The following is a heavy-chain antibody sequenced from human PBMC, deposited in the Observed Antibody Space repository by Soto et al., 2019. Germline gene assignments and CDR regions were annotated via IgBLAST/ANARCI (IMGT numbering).Heavy chain of an antibody. CDR3: ARDQSPSSGWPGMDV. J-gene: IGHJ6*02. V-gene: IGHV1-2*02. D-gene: IGHD6-19*01. CDR2: INPNSGGT. CDR1: GYTFTDYY. Sequence: SVKVSCKASGYTFTDYYMHWVRQAPVQGLEWMGWINPNSGGTNYAQKFQGRVTMTRDTSISTAYMELNRLRSDDTAVYYCARDQSPSSGWPGMDVWGQGTTVTVSS.